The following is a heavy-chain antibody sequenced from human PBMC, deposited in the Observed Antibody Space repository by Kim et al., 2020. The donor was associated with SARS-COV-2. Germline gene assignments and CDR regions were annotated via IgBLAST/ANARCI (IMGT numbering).Heavy chain of an antibody. D-gene: IGHD3-3*01. Sequence: SETLSLTCTVSGGSISSSSYYWGWIRQPPGKGLEWIGSIYYSGSTYYNPSLKSRVTISVDTSKNQFSLKLSSVTAADTAVYYCARTAIPFGVVIPYFDYWGQGTLVTVSS. J-gene: IGHJ4*02. CDR1: GGSISSSSYY. V-gene: IGHV4-39*01. CDR3: ARTAIPFGVVIPYFDY. CDR2: IYYSGST.